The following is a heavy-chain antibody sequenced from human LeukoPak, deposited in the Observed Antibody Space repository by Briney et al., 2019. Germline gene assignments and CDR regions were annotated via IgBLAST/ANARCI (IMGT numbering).Heavy chain of an antibody. Sequence: GGSLRLSRAASGFTFGSYAMHWVRQAPGKGLEWVAVISYDGSNEDYADSVKGRFTISRDNSKNTLYLQMNSLRAEDTAVYYCARDKYSSGWYADYWGQGTLVTVSS. CDR1: GFTFGSYA. J-gene: IGHJ4*02. D-gene: IGHD6-19*01. V-gene: IGHV3-30-3*01. CDR3: ARDKYSSGWYADY. CDR2: ISYDGSNE.